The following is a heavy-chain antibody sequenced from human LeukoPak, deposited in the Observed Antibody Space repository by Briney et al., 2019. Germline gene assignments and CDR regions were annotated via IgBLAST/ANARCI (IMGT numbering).Heavy chain of an antibody. V-gene: IGHV3-7*03. D-gene: IGHD2-21*02. J-gene: IGHJ4*02. CDR1: GFTFSSYT. CDR2: IKQDGSEK. Sequence: GGSLRLSCAASGFTFSSYTMSWVRQAPGKGLEWVANIKQDGSEKYYVDSVKGRFTISRDNAKNSLYLQMNSLRAEDTAVYYCARDTQAYCGGDCYSQLDYWGQGTLVTVSS. CDR3: ARDTQAYCGGDCYSQLDY.